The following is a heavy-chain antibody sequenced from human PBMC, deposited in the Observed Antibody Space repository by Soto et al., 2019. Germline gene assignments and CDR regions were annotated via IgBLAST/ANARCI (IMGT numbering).Heavy chain of an antibody. J-gene: IGHJ4*02. Sequence: QVQLQESGPGLVKPSQTLSLTCTVSGGSISTAYYYWSWIRQHPGKGLAWIGYIYYIGDTNYNPSLRSRVSMSVDTSKNQSSLRLISVTAADTAVYYCASLTKDLDSWGPGTLVTVSS. V-gene: IGHV4-31*03. CDR3: ASLTKDLDS. D-gene: IGHD3-9*01. CDR1: GGSISTAYYY. CDR2: IYYIGDT.